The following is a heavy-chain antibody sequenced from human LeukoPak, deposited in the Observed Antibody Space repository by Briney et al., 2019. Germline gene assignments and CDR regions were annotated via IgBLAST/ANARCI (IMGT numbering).Heavy chain of an antibody. J-gene: IGHJ6*02. Sequence: GGSLRLSCAASGFTFSSYSMNWVRQAPGKGLEWVSSISSSSSYIYYADSVNGRFTISRDNAKNSLYLQMNSLRAEDTAVYYCAREVVALDYYYYGMDVWGQGTTVTVSS. D-gene: IGHD2-21*01. CDR3: AREVVALDYYYYGMDV. V-gene: IGHV3-21*01. CDR2: ISSSSSYI. CDR1: GFTFSSYS.